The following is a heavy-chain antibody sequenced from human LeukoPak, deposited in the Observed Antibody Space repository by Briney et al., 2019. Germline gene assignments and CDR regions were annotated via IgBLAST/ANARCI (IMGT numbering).Heavy chain of an antibody. CDR3: ARERSMVRGISWFDP. CDR2: IHSSGNT. D-gene: IGHD3-10*01. V-gene: IGHV4-30-4*01. CDR1: GDSISRGGFE. J-gene: IGHJ5*02. Sequence: PSETLSLTCSVSGDSISRGGFEWSWIRQPPGKGLEWIGYIHSSGNTYYNPSLKSRVFISVDASKNQFSLKVTSVTAADTAVYYCARERSMVRGISWFDPWGQGTLVTVSS.